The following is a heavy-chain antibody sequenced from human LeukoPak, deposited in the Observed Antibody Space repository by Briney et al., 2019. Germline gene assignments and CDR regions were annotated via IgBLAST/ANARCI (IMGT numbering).Heavy chain of an antibody. CDR2: IKQDGSEK. CDR3: ARAPSITMVRGVITPYYFDY. D-gene: IGHD3-10*01. CDR1: GFTFNTFN. J-gene: IGHJ4*02. Sequence: GGSLRLSCAASGFTFNTFNMNWVRQAPGKGLEWVANIKQDGSEKDYVDSVKGRFTISRDNAKNSLYLQVNNLRAEDTAVYYCARAPSITMVRGVITPYYFDYWGQGTLVTVSS. V-gene: IGHV3-7*04.